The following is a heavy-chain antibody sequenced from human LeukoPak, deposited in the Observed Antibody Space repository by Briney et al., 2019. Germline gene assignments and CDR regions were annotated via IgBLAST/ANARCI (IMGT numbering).Heavy chain of an antibody. J-gene: IGHJ4*02. D-gene: IGHD6-19*01. V-gene: IGHV1-24*01. CDR1: GYTLTELS. CDR3: ATSTEWLGQYDY. Sequence: GASVKVSCKVSGYTLTELSMHWVRQAPGKGLEWMGGFDPEDGETIYAQKFQGRVTMTEDTSTDTAYMELSSLRSEDTAVYYCATSTEWLGQYDYWGQGTLVTVSS. CDR2: FDPEDGET.